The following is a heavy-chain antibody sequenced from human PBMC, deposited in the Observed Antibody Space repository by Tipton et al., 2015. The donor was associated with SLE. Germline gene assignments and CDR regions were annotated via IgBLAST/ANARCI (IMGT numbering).Heavy chain of an antibody. CDR3: ARVSGTTPGRGTFDD. CDR2: INSNSGGT. CDR1: GYTFTGYY. V-gene: IGHV1-2*02. J-gene: IGHJ4*02. Sequence: QVQLVQSGAEVKKPWSSVKVSCKASGYTFTGYYMHWVRQAPGQGLEWMGWINSNSGGTNYAQRFQGRVTMTRDTSISTAYMELSRLRSDDTAVYYCARVSGTTPGRGTFDDWGQGTLVTVSS. D-gene: IGHD1-1*01.